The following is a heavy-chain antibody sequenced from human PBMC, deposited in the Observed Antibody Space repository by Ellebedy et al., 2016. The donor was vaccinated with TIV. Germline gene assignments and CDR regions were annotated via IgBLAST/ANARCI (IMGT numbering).Heavy chain of an antibody. CDR3: TRDFHDYGIDAFDI. D-gene: IGHD4-17*01. J-gene: IGHJ3*02. CDR1: GDSISNGGYY. Sequence: SETLSLTCTVPGDSISNGGYYWGWIRQHPGKGLEYIGYIYFSGRTDYNPSLKSRVTISVDTSKNQFSLNLSSVTAADTAVYYCTRDFHDYGIDAFDIWGQGTMVTVSS. V-gene: IGHV4-31*03. CDR2: IYFSGRT.